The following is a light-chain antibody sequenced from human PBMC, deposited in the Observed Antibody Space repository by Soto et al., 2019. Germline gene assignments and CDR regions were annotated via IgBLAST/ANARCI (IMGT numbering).Light chain of an antibody. CDR3: NSYTGTSSV. J-gene: IGLJ1*01. Sequence: QSVLTQPPSASGSLGQSVTISCTGTSSDVGAYRYVSWYQQHPGKAPKLIVYEVHERPSGVPARFSGSKSGNTASLTISGLQAEDEADYYCNSYTGTSSVFGTGTKATVL. CDR2: EVH. V-gene: IGLV2-8*01. CDR1: SSDVGAYRY.